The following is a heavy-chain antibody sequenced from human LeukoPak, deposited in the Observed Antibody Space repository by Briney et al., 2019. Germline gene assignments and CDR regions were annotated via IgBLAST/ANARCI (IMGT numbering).Heavy chain of an antibody. CDR3: ARGRDGDPAFDI. CDR1: GFTISNNY. CDR2: IYSGGTT. Sequence: PGGSLRLSCAASGFTISNNYTTWVRQAPGEGLDWVSVIYSGGTTYYADSVKGRFTISRDNSKNTLYLQMNSLRAEDTAVYYCARGRDGDPAFDIWGQGTMVTVSS. D-gene: IGHD5-24*01. V-gene: IGHV3-66*01. J-gene: IGHJ3*02.